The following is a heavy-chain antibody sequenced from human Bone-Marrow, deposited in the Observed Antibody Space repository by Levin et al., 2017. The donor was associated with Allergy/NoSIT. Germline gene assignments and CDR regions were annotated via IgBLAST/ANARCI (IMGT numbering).Heavy chain of an antibody. CDR2: IFSDGSNK. D-gene: IGHD1-1*01. V-gene: IGHV3-30*18. Sequence: GGSLRLSCAVSGFSFTSHPMHWVRQAPGKGLEWLAVIFSDGSNKYYAESVKGRFTISRDNSKNTLYLQMNSLRAEDTAVYYCAKDQGTTTTDYFDYWGQGTLVTVSS. CDR1: GFSFTSHP. CDR3: AKDQGTTTTDYFDY. J-gene: IGHJ4*02.